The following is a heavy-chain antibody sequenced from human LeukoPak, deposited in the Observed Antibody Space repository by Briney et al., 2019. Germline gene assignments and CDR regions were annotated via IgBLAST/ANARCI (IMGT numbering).Heavy chain of an antibody. CDR1: GFTFSSYW. J-gene: IGHJ4*02. Sequence: GGSLRLSCAASGFTFSSYWMHWVRQAPGKGLVWVSRINSDGRSTSYADSVKGRFTISRDNDKNTLYLQMNSLRAEDTAVYYCATGDTAMVLSFDYWGQGTLVTVSS. CDR2: INSDGRST. V-gene: IGHV3-74*01. D-gene: IGHD5-18*01. CDR3: ATGDTAMVLSFDY.